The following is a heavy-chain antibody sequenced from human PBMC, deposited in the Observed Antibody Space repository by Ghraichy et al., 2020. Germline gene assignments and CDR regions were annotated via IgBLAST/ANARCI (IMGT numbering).Heavy chain of an antibody. D-gene: IGHD5-18*01. CDR1: GFSFRTYT. V-gene: IGHV3-64D*06. CDR2: IDTTGLRT. J-gene: IGHJ4*02. CDR3: VRVVPRKQSWLGYVYC. Sequence: GGSLRLSCSASGFSFRTYTIYWVRQAPGKGLEYVSSIDTTGLRTYYADSVKGRFAISRDISKNTLSLQMSSLRPEDTAMYYCVRVVPRKQSWLGYVYCWGQGSLVT.